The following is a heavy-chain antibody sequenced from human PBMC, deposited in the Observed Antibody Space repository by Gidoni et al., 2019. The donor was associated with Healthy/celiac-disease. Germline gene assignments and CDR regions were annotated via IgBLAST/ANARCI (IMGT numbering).Heavy chain of an antibody. Sequence: QVQLVESGGGVVQPGRSLRLSCAASGFAFSSYGMHWVRQAPGKGLEWVAVIWYDGSNKYYAYSVKGRFTISRDNSKNTLYLQMNSLRAEDTAVYYCARGPASSASLDYWGQGTLVTVSS. V-gene: IGHV3-33*01. CDR3: ARGPASSASLDY. J-gene: IGHJ4*02. D-gene: IGHD3-22*01. CDR2: IWYDGSNK. CDR1: GFAFSSYG.